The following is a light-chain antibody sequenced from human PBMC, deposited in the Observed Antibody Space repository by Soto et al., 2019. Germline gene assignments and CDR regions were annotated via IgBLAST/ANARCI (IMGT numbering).Light chain of an antibody. V-gene: IGKV1-39*01. J-gene: IGKJ4*01. Sequence: DIQMTQSPSSLSASVGDRVTIPCRASQSISSYLNWYQQKPGKAPKLLIYSASSLQSGVPSRFSGSGSGTDFTLTISSLQPEDFATYYCQQSYSTLRTFGGGTKVDIK. CDR1: QSISSY. CDR3: QQSYSTLRT. CDR2: SAS.